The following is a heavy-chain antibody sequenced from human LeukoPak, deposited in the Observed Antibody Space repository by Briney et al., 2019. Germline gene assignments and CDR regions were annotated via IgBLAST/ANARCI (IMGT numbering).Heavy chain of an antibody. V-gene: IGHV1-2*02. Sequence: ASVKVSCKASGYTFTGYYMHWVRQAPGQGLEWMGWINPNSGGTNYAQKFQGRVTMTRDTSISTAYMELSRLRSDDTVVYYCARDLGARGLSAAVPYNWFDPWGQGTLVTVSS. CDR1: GYTFTGYY. D-gene: IGHD2-2*01. CDR3: ARDLGARGLSAAVPYNWFDP. J-gene: IGHJ5*02. CDR2: INPNSGGT.